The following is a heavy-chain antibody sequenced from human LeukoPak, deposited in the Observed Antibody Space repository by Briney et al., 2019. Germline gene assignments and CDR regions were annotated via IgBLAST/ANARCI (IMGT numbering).Heavy chain of an antibody. CDR2: ISGSGGDT. D-gene: IGHD2-8*01. Sequence: GGSLRLSCAASGFTFSNYAMSWVRQAPGKGLEWVSGISGSGGDTYYADSVKGRFTISRDNSKNTLYLQTNSLRAEDTAVYYCAKDRSCTNNICHGDFDYWGQGTLVTVSS. CDR3: AKDRSCTNNICHGDFDY. J-gene: IGHJ4*02. CDR1: GFTFSNYA. V-gene: IGHV3-23*01.